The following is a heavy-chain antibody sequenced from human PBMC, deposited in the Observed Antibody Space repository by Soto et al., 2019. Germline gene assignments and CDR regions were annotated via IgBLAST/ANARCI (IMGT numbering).Heavy chain of an antibody. CDR3: WGGVGDAI. D-gene: IGHD3-16*01. J-gene: IGHJ4*02. Sequence: EDQLVESGGGLVQPGGSLRLTCAVSGFSFRSDWMNWVRQAPGKGLEWVAHTNQDGSEKYYLDSVKGRFTIFRDNAKNSLSLQMNSLRAEDTAVNYFWGGVGDAIWGQGTLVTVSS. V-gene: IGHV3-7*03. CDR1: GFSFRSDW. CDR2: TNQDGSEK.